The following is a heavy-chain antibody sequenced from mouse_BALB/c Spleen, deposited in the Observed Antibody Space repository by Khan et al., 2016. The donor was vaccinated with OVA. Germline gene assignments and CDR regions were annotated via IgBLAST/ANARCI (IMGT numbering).Heavy chain of an antibody. V-gene: IGHV1-77*01. CDR2: ISPGSGDT. CDR3: ARRNYFGYTFAY. J-gene: IGHJ3*01. CDR1: GYTFSDYY. D-gene: IGHD1-2*01. Sequence: QVQLKQSGAELARPGASVKLSCKASGYTFSDYYINWVKQRTGQGLEWIGEISPGSGDTYYNEKFKGKATLTADKSSSTAYMQLISLTSEASAVYFCARRNYFGYTFAYWGQGTLVTVSA.